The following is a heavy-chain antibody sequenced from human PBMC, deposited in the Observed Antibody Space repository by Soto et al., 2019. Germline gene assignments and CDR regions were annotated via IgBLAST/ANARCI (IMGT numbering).Heavy chain of an antibody. CDR2: IYSGGST. CDR1: GFTVSSNY. V-gene: IGHV3-53*04. Sequence: EVQLVESGGGLVQPGGSLRLSCAASGFTVSSNYMSWVRQAPGKGLEWVSVIYSGGSTYYADSVKGRFTISRHNSKNTLYLLMNSLRAEDTAVYYCARDFRPPYGVRYFDYWCQGTLVTVSS. CDR3: ARDFRPPYGVRYFDY. D-gene: IGHD4-17*01. J-gene: IGHJ4*02.